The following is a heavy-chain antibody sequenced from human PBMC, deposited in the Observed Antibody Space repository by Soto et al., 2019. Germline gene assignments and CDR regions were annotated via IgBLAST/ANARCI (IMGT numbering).Heavy chain of an antibody. D-gene: IGHD3-22*01. CDR3: ARHGIYYHNSGYYGY. V-gene: IGHV4-39*01. J-gene: IGHJ4*02. Sequence: PSETLSLTCTVSGGSISSSSYYWGWIRQPPGKGLEWIGNIYYSGSTYYNPSLKSRITISVDTSKNQFSLKLSSVTAADTAVYYCARHGIYYHNSGYYGYWGQGTLVTVSS. CDR2: IYYSGST. CDR1: GGSISSSSYY.